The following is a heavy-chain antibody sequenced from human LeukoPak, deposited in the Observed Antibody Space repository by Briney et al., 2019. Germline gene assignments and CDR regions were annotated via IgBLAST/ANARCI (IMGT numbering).Heavy chain of an antibody. CDR2: ISGSGGST. Sequence: GGSLRLSCAASGFTVSSNYMSWVRQAPGKGLEWVSAISGSGGSTYYADSVKGRFTISRDNSKNTLYLQMNSLRAEDTAVYYCAKADTGSSGWYSRAWFFDYWGQGTLVTVSS. J-gene: IGHJ4*02. CDR3: AKADTGSSGWYSRAWFFDY. CDR1: GFTVSSNY. D-gene: IGHD6-19*01. V-gene: IGHV3-23*01.